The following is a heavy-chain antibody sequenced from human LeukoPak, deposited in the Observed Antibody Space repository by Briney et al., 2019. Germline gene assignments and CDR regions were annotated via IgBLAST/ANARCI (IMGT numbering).Heavy chain of an antibody. CDR2: IASSGST. CDR1: GGSISSGGYV. D-gene: IGHD1-1*01. J-gene: IGHJ4*02. CDR3: ARADNLNAFDY. Sequence: SETLSLTCTVSGGSISSGGYVWSWIRQHPGKGLEWIGSIASSGSTLYTPSIKRLVTISVDTSKNQFSLKLSSVTAAATAVYYCARADNLNAFDYWGQGTRVTVSS. V-gene: IGHV4-31*01.